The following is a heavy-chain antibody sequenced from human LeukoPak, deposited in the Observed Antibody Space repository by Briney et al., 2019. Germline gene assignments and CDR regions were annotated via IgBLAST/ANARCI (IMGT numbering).Heavy chain of an antibody. J-gene: IGHJ3*02. CDR1: GYTLTELS. V-gene: IGHV1-24*01. CDR3: ATAKYRSGWYGALDI. CDR2: FDPEDGET. D-gene: IGHD6-19*01. Sequence: ASVKVSCKVSGYTLTELSMHWVRQAPGKGLEWMGGFDPEDGETIYAQKFQGRVTMTEDTSTDTAYMELSSLRSEDTAAYYCATAKYRSGWYGALDIWGQGTMVTVSS.